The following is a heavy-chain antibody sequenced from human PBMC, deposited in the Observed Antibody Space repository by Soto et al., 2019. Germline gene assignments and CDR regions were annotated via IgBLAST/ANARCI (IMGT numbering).Heavy chain of an antibody. CDR1: GYSISSGYY. D-gene: IGHD6-13*01. J-gene: IGHJ4*02. CDR3: ARQVAAGTLSY. Sequence: ETLSLTCAVSGYSISSGYYWGWIRQPPGKGLEWIGSIYHSGSTYYNPSLKSRVTISVDTSKNQFSLKLSSVTAADTAVYYCARQVAAGTLSYWGQGTLVTVSS. V-gene: IGHV4-38-2*01. CDR2: IYHSGST.